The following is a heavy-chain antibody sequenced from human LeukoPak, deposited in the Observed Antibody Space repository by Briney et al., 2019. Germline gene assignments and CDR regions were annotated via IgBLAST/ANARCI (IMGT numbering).Heavy chain of an antibody. CDR3: AKDLTNWSYDWSSPDY. V-gene: IGHV3-30*18. D-gene: IGHD1-7*01. CDR1: GFTFSSYG. J-gene: IGHJ4*02. CDR2: ISYDGSNK. Sequence: PGGSLRLSCAASGFTFSSYGMHWVRQAPGKGLEWVAVISYDGSNKYYADSVKGRFTISRDNSKNTLYLQMNSLRAEDTAVYYCAKDLTNWSYDWSSPDYWGQGTLVTVSS.